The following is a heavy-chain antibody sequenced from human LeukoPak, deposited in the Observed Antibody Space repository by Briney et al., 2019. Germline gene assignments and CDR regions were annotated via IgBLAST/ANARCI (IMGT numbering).Heavy chain of an antibody. V-gene: IGHV3-7*04. J-gene: IGHJ2*01. CDR1: GFSFNSYW. CDR2: IKQDGSEK. CDR3: ERGTWNFDL. Sequence: GGSLRLSCAASGFSFNSYWMSWVRQAPGKGLEWVANIKQDGSEKYYVDSVKGRFTISRDNAKSALYLQMNSLRAEDTALYYCERGTWNFDLWGRGTLLSVSS. D-gene: IGHD1-1*01.